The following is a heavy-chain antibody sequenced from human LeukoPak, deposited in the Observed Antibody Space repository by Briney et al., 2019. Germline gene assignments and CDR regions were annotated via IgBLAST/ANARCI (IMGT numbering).Heavy chain of an antibody. CDR2: MNPNSGNT. CDR3: ARATPAYYDFWSGYYKYPLFDY. CDR1: VYTFTRYY. V-gene: IGHV1-8*01. J-gene: IGHJ4*02. Sequence: ASVKVSYKASVYTFTRYYINWVRQATGQGLEWMGWMNPNSGNTGYAQKFQGRVTMTRNTSISTAYMELSSLRSEDTVVYYGARATPAYYDFWSGYYKYPLFDYWGQGTLVTVSS. D-gene: IGHD3-3*01.